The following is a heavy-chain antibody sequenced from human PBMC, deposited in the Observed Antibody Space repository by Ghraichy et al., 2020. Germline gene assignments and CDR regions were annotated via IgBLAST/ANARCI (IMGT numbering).Heavy chain of an antibody. J-gene: IGHJ5*02. CDR1: GGSISSYY. D-gene: IGHD6-19*01. CDR2: IYYSGST. V-gene: IGHV4-59*08. CDR3: ARQRRSGWYPNWFDP. Sequence: SETLSLTCTVSGGSISSYYWSWIRQPPGKGLEWIGYIYYSGSTNYNPSLKSRVTISVDTSKNQFSLKLSSVTAADTAVYYCARQRRSGWYPNWFDPWGQGTLVTVSS.